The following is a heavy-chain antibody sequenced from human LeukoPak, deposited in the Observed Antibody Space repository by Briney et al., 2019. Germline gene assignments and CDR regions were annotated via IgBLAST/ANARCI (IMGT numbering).Heavy chain of an antibody. CDR1: GFTFSSYS. D-gene: IGHD4/OR15-4a*01. CDR2: ISSSSSYI. CDR3: ARAVLARPVDY. J-gene: IGHJ4*02. V-gene: IGHV3-21*01. Sequence: GGSLRLSCAASGFTFSSYSMNWVCQAPGKGLEWVSSISSSSSYIYYADSVKGRFTISRDNAKNSLYLQMNSLRAEDTAVYYCARAVLARPVDYWGQGTLVTVSS.